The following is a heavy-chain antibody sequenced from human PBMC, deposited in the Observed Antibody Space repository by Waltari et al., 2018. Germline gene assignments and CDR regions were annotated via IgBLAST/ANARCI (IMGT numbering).Heavy chain of an antibody. D-gene: IGHD6-13*01. V-gene: IGHV3-49*04. Sequence: EVQLVESGGGLVQPGRSLRLSCTASGFTFGDYAMSWVRQAPGKGLEWVGFIRSKAYGGTTEYAASVKGRFTISRDDSKSIAYLQMNSLKTEDTAVYYCTRGGTKGVAAAGTSLAFDIWGQGTMVTVSS. CDR3: TRGGTKGVAAAGTSLAFDI. CDR2: IRSKAYGGTT. CDR1: GFTFGDYA. J-gene: IGHJ3*02.